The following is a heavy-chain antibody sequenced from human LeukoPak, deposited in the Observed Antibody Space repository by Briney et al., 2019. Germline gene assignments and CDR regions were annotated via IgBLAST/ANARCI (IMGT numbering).Heavy chain of an antibody. CDR2: ISAYNGNT. D-gene: IGHD3-10*01. CDR1: GYTFTSYG. V-gene: IGHV1-18*01. J-gene: IGHJ4*02. Sequence: GASVKVSCKASGYTFTSYGISWVRQAPGQGLEWMGWISAYNGNTSYAQKLQGRVTMTTDTSTSTAYMELRTLRSDDTALYYSATAAVRTPYDYWGQGTLVTVSS. CDR3: ATAAVRTPYDY.